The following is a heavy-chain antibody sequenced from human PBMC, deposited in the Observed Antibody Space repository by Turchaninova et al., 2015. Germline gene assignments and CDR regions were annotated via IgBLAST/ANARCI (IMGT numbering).Heavy chain of an antibody. CDR2: INPRGTGT. CDR3: AREEAGGFFDY. J-gene: IGHJ4*02. Sequence: VQLVQSGAEVKKHGAYVNLACRASGYPFTNNHVHWVRQAAGQGREWVELINPRGTGTNDAQRYQARVTMTRDTSTSTVYMDLNSLTSEDTAVYYCAREEAGGFFDYWGQGTLVTVSS. CDR1: GYPFTNNH. V-gene: IGHV1-46*01. D-gene: IGHD3-10*01.